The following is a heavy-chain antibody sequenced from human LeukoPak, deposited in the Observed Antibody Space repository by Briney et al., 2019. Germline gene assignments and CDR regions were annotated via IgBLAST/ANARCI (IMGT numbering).Heavy chain of an antibody. J-gene: IGHJ6*03. V-gene: IGHV4-34*01. CDR2: INHSGST. CDR3: ARAVRGAKNQFIYRYYYYMDA. CDR1: GGSFSGYY. Sequence: PSETLSLTCAVYGGSFSGYYWSWIRQPPGKGLEWIGEINHSGSTNYNPSLKSRVTISVDTSKNQFSLKLSSVTAADTAVYYCARAVRGAKNQFIYRYYYYMDAWGKGTTVTVSS. D-gene: IGHD3-10*01.